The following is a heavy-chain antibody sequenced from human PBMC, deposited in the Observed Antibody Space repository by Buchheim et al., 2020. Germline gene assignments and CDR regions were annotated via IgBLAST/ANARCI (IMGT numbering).Heavy chain of an antibody. CDR1: GGSFNGYY. D-gene: IGHD6-19*01. CDR3: AVLKGSSGWYWY. J-gene: IGHJ4*02. V-gene: IGHV4-34*01. Sequence: QVQLQQWGAGLLKTSETLSLTCAVKGGSFNGYYWSWIRQPPGKGLEWIGEINYSRSTNYNPPLKSRVTISVDTSKNQFSLNMNSVTAADTAVYYCAVLKGSSGWYWYWGQGTL. CDR2: INYSRST.